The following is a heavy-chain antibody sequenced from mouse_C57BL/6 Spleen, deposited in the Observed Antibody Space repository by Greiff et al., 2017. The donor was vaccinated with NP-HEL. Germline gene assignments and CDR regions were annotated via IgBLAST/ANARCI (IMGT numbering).Heavy chain of an antibody. CDR2: IRLKSDNYAT. CDR1: GFTFSNYW. D-gene: IGHD3-1*01. V-gene: IGHV6-3*01. CDR3: TASWGVYYFDY. J-gene: IGHJ2*01. Sequence: EVKVEESGGGLVQPGGSMKLSCVASGFTFSNYWMNWVRQSPEKGLEWVAQIRLKSDNYATHYAESVKGRFTISRDDSKSSVYLQMNNLRAEDTGIYYCTASWGVYYFDYWGQGTTLTVSS.